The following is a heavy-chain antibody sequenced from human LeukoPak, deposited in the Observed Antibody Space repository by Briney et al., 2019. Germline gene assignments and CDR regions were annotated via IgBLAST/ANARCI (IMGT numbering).Heavy chain of an antibody. Sequence: QPGGSLRLSCAASGFTFSDSAVSWVRHSPGEGLKWGSSISDTGGRTYYADSVKGRFTITRDNSRNTVNLQMNSLRAGDKARYYCAKGGQDFDFWRFDLWGQGILVIVSS. CDR2: ISDTGGRT. CDR1: GFTFSDSA. D-gene: IGHD3-3*01. V-gene: IGHV3-23*01. CDR3: AKGGQDFDFWRFDL. J-gene: IGHJ5*02.